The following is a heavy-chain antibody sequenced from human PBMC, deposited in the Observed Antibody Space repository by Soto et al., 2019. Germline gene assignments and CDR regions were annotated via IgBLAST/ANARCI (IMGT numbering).Heavy chain of an antibody. CDR2: IIPIFGTA. V-gene: IGHV1-69*13. CDR1: GGTFSSYA. CDR3: ATSAWHIVVVPTNYYYGMDV. Sequence: SVKVSCKASGGTFSSYAISWVRQAPGQGLEWMGGIIPIFGTANYAQKFQGRVTITADESTSTAYMELSSLRSEDTAVYYCATSAWHIVVVPTNYYYGMDVWGQGTTVTVSS. J-gene: IGHJ6*02. D-gene: IGHD2-2*01.